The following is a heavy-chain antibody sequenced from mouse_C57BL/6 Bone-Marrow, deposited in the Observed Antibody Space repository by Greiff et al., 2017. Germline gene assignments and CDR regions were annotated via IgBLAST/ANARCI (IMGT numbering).Heavy chain of an antibody. J-gene: IGHJ3*01. CDR3: AYDYGPLFAY. V-gene: IGHV5-4*03. CDR2: ISDGGSYT. Sequence: DVKLVESGGGLVKPGGSLKLSCAASGFTFSSYAMSWVRQTPEKRLEWVATISDGGSYTYYPDNVEGRFTISRDNAKNNLYLQMSHLKSEDTAMYYCAYDYGPLFAYWGQGTLVTVSA. CDR1: GFTFSSYA. D-gene: IGHD2-4*01.